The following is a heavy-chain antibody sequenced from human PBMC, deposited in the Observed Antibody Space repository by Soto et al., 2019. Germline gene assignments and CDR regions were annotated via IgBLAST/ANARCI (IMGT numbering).Heavy chain of an antibody. J-gene: IGHJ4*02. CDR2: INHSGST. D-gene: IGHD6-19*01. V-gene: IGHV4-34*01. CDR1: GGSFSGYY. Sequence: PSETLSLTCAVYGGSFSGYYWSWIRQPLGKGLEWIGEINHSGSTNYNPSLKSRVTISVDTSKNQFSLKLSSVTAADTAVYYCASIPLIAVAGTVDYWGQGTLVTVSS. CDR3: ASIPLIAVAGTVDY.